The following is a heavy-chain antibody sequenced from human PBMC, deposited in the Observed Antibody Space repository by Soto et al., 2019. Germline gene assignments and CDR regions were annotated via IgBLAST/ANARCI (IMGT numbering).Heavy chain of an antibody. V-gene: IGHV1-18*01. D-gene: IGHD4-17*01. CDR2: INTYNGDT. J-gene: IGHJ2*01. CDR1: GYTFPSYG. CDR3: ARDDRQADYGAKWYFDL. Sequence: QVQLVQSGGEVKNPGASVRVSCKASGYTFPSYGISWVRQAPGQGLEWMEWINTYNGDTNYAPKLQDRVTVTTDTPTSTAYLELRSLRPDDTAMYYCARDDRQADYGAKWYFDLWGRGTLVIVSS.